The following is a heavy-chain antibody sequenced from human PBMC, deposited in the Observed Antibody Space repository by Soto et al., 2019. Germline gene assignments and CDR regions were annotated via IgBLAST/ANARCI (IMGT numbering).Heavy chain of an antibody. D-gene: IGHD3-22*01. V-gene: IGHV4-30-2*01. Sequence: TSETLSLTCAVSGGSISSGAYSWNWIRQPPGKGMEWIGYINQSGSTYYNPSLKSRVTISVDTSKNQFSLKLSSVTAADTAMYYCARNLVITRLVSYGMDVWGQGTLVTVSS. CDR2: INQSGST. J-gene: IGHJ6*02. CDR1: GGSISSGAYS. CDR3: ARNLVITRLVSYGMDV.